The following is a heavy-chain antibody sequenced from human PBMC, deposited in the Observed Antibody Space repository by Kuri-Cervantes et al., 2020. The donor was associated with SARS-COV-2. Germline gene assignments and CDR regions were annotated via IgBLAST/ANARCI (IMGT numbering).Heavy chain of an antibody. Sequence: ASVKVSCKASGYTFTGYYMHWVRQAPGQGLEWMGWINPNSGGTNYAQKFQGRVTMTRDTSISTAYMELSRLRSDDTAVYYCARALYTDTATVPFDYWGQGTLVTVSS. V-gene: IGHV1-2*02. CDR2: INPNSGGT. CDR3: ARALYTDTATVPFDY. J-gene: IGHJ4*02. CDR1: GYTFTGYY. D-gene: IGHD5-18*01.